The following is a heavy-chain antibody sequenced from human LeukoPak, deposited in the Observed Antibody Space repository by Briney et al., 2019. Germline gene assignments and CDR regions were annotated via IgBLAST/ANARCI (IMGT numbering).Heavy chain of an antibody. CDR3: ARRSRLYRHETTGYHDS. J-gene: IGHJ4*02. CDR2: VFYSGTT. V-gene: IGHV4-39*01. Sequence: SETLSLTCTVSGGSVSSYYWAWIRQPPGKGLEWIASVFYSGTTYYNPSLKSRVTISMDTSRKQISLRLTSVTATDTAIYYCARRSRLYRHETTGYHDSWGQGTLVTVSS. D-gene: IGHD3-9*01. CDR1: GGSVSSYY.